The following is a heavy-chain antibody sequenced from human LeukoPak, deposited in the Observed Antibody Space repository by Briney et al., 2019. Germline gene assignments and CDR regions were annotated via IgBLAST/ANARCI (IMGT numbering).Heavy chain of an antibody. V-gene: IGHV1-18*01. Sequence: GASVKVSCKASGYTFTSYGISWVRQAPGQGLEWMGWISAYNGNTNYAQKLQGRVTMTTDTSTSTAYMELRSLRSDDTAVYYCARDPSYGYSYYYGMDVWGQGTTVTVSS. J-gene: IGHJ6*02. CDR2: ISAYNGNT. D-gene: IGHD5-18*01. CDR3: ARDPSYGYSYYYGMDV. CDR1: GYTFTSYG.